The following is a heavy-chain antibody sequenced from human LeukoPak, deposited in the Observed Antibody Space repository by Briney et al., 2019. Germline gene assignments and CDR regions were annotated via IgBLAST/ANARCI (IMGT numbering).Heavy chain of an antibody. CDR1: GGTFSSFA. Sequence: GASVNVSCKASGGTFSSFAISWVRQAPGQGLEWMGGFIPIFGSAKYAQKFQGRVTITADESTSTAYMELSSLRSDDTAVYYCARAHVVVLGGALGGMDVWGQGTTVTVSS. CDR3: ARAHVVVLGGALGGMDV. J-gene: IGHJ6*02. CDR2: FIPIFGSA. V-gene: IGHV1-69*13. D-gene: IGHD3-10*01.